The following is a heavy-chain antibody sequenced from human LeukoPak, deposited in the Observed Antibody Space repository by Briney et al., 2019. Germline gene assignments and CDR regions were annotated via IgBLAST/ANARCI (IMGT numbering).Heavy chain of an antibody. CDR1: GGSISTYY. CDR2: IPYSGST. V-gene: IGHV4-59*08. CDR3: ARSIIGTRSKFDY. J-gene: IGHJ4*02. Sequence: SETLSLTCTVSGGSISTYYWSWIWQPPGKGLEWIGYIPYSGSTNYNPSLKSRVTISLDTSKNQFALKLSSVTAADTAVYYCARSIIGTRSKFDYWGQGTLVTVSS. D-gene: IGHD1/OR15-1a*01.